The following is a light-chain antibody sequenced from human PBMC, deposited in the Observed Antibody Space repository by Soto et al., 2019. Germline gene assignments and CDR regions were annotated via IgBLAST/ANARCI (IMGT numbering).Light chain of an antibody. Sequence: EIVMTQSPATLSVSPGERVTLSCRASQGVSSNLAWYQQKPGQAPRLLIYGASTRATGIPARFSGSGSGTEFTLTISSLQSEDFAVYYCQQYNNWPRTFGQGTKVEIK. CDR1: QGVSSN. CDR3: QQYNNWPRT. CDR2: GAS. J-gene: IGKJ1*01. V-gene: IGKV3-15*01.